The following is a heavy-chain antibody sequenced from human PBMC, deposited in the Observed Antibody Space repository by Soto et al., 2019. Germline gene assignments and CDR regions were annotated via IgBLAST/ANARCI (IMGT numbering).Heavy chain of an antibody. CDR2: ISYDGNNK. V-gene: IGHV3-30*18. CDR1: EFTFSNYA. Sequence: PGGSLRLSCAASEFTFSNYAMHWVRQAPGKGLQWLAVISYDGNNKYYADSVKGRFTISRDNSKDTLYLQMNSLRAEDTAIYYCVKNIREGGPPLYWGQGTLVTVSS. CDR3: VKNIREGGPPLY. D-gene: IGHD1-20*01. J-gene: IGHJ4*02.